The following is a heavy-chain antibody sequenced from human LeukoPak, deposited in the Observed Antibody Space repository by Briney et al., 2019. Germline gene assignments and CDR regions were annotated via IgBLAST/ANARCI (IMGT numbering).Heavy chain of an antibody. J-gene: IGHJ4*02. CDR3: ATDIVVVPAARGSYFDY. D-gene: IGHD2-2*01. V-gene: IGHV3-23*01. CDR2: ISGSGGST. Sequence: PGGSLRLSCAASGFTFSSYAMSWVRQAPGKGLEWVSAISGSGGSTYYADSVKGRFTISRDNSKNTLYLQMNSLRAEDTAVYYCATDIVVVPAARGSYFDYWGQGTLVTVSS. CDR1: GFTFSSYA.